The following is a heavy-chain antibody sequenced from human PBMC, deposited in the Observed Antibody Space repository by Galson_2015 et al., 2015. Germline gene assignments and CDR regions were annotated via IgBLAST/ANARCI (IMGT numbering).Heavy chain of an antibody. Sequence: SVKVSCKAPGGTSSSYAISWVQQAPGQGLEWMGRSIPVFGRTIYAQKFQGRVTTIADESTSIAYMELSSLTFEDTALYFCATHPFPLGTLPDLWGQGSWVTVSS. CDR1: GGTSSSYA. CDR2: SIPVFGRT. D-gene: IGHD7-27*01. CDR3: ATHPFPLGTLPDL. J-gene: IGHJ5*02. V-gene: IGHV1-69*13.